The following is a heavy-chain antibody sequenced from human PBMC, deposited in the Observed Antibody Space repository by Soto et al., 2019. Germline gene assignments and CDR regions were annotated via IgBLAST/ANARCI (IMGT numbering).Heavy chain of an antibody. V-gene: IGHV3-7*01. D-gene: IGHD3-22*01. CDR3: ARTGSPMIVVVTYYFDY. J-gene: IGHJ4*02. Sequence: PRLSCAASGFTFSSYWMSWVRQAPGKGLEWVANIKQDGSEKYYVDSVKGRFTISRDNAQNSLYLQMNSLRAEDTAVYYCARTGSPMIVVVTYYFDYWGQGTLVPVSS. CDR1: GFTFSSYW. CDR2: IKQDGSEK.